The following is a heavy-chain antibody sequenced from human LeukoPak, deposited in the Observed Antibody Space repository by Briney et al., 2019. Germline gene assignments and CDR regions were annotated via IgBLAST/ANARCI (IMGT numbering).Heavy chain of an antibody. CDR2: ISSSSSTI. D-gene: IGHD6-6*01. J-gene: IGHJ4*02. Sequence: GGSLRLSCAASGFTFSSYSMNWVRQAPGKGLEWVSYISSSSSTIYYADSVKGRFTISRDNAKNSLYLQMNSLRAEDTAVYYCARDGFSAARDYWGQGTLVTVSS. V-gene: IGHV3-48*01. CDR1: GFTFSSYS. CDR3: ARDGFSAARDY.